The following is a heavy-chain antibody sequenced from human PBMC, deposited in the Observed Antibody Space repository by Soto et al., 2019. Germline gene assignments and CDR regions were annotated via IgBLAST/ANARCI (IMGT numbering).Heavy chain of an antibody. CDR2: ISYDGSNK. Sequence: GESLKISCAASGFTFSSYGMHWVRQAPGKGLEWVAVISYDGSNKYYADSVKGRFTISRDNSKNTLYLQMNSLRAEDTAVYYCAKDFGYSGYDDAFDIWGQGTMVTVSS. CDR1: GFTFSSYG. J-gene: IGHJ3*02. D-gene: IGHD5-12*01. V-gene: IGHV3-30*18. CDR3: AKDFGYSGYDDAFDI.